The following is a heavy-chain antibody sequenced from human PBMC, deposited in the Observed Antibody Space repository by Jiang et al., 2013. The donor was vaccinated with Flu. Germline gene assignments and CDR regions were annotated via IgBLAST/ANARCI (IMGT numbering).Heavy chain of an antibody. Sequence: GSGLVKPSETLSLTCTVSGGSVSDTNSFWGWIRQPPGKGLEWIGSIYIAGRTYYNPSLESRVIVSVDTSKNQFSLKLSSVTAADTAVYYCARLDYGDGYYYYGMDVWGQGTTVTVSS. CDR3: ARLDYGDGYYYYGMDV. J-gene: IGHJ6*02. CDR1: GGSVSDTNSF. D-gene: IGHD4-17*01. V-gene: IGHV4-39*01. CDR2: IYIAGRT.